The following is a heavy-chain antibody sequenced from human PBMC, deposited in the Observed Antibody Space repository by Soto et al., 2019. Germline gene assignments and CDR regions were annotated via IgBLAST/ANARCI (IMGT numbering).Heavy chain of an antibody. CDR2: ISYNGSSK. CDR3: TRDVRSLDYGDFPFDY. D-gene: IGHD4-17*01. V-gene: IGHV3-30-3*01. Sequence: GGSLRLSCAASGFTFSTYAMHWVRQAPGKGLEWVAVISYNGSSKYHADSVKGRFTISRDNSKTTLYLQMNSLRADDTAVYYCTRDVRSLDYGDFPFDYWGQGTLVTVSS. J-gene: IGHJ4*02. CDR1: GFTFSTYA.